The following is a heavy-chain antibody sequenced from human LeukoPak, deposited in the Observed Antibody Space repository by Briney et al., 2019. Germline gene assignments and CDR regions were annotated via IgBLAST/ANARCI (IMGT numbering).Heavy chain of an antibody. J-gene: IGHJ3*02. V-gene: IGHV3-53*01. CDR1: GFTFSIYW. CDR3: ARYFDI. Sequence: GGSLRLSCAASGFTFSIYWMHWVRQAPGKGLEWVSVIYSGGSTYYADSVKGRFTISRDNSKNTLYLQMNSLRAEDTAVYYCARYFDIWGQGTMVTVSS. CDR2: IYSGGST.